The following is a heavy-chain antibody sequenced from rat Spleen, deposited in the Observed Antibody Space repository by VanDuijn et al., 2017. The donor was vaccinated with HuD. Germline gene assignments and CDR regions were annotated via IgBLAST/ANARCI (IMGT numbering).Heavy chain of an antibody. CDR2: ISHDGVNA. J-gene: IGHJ3*01. D-gene: IGHD1-5*01. CDR3: TTERYPPFAY. CDR1: GINFSNYY. V-gene: IGHV5-20*01. Sequence: EVQLVESGGGSVQPGRSMKLSCAASGINFSNYYMAWVRQAPTKGLEWVASISHDGVNAYYRDSVKGRFTISRDNAKSTLYLQMDSLRSEDTATYYCTTERYPPFAYWGQGTLVTVSS.